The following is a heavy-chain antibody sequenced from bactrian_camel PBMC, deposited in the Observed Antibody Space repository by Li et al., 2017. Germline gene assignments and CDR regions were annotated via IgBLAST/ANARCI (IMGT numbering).Heavy chain of an antibody. CDR2: VRPATGHT. CDR1: SYSGNC. D-gene: IGHD3*01. Sequence: LVESGGGSVQAGGSLTLSCTSTSYSGNCMAWFRQAPGKEREGVASVRPATGHTDYADPVKGRSTISRDNDKNTLFLQMNDLKPDDTAMYYCAADYGVLGKTPLRPAIYSYWGQGTQVTVS. V-gene: IGHV3-3*01. J-gene: IGHJ4*01. CDR3: AADYGVLGKTPLRPAIYSY.